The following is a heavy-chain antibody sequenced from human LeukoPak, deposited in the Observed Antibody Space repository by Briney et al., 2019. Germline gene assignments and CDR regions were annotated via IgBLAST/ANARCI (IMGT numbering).Heavy chain of an antibody. D-gene: IGHD3-10*01. CDR2: IYSGGST. V-gene: IGHV3-53*01. CDR1: GFTFSSYW. Sequence: GGSLRLSCAASGFTFSSYWMSWVRQAPGKGLEWVSVIYSGGSTYYADSVKGRFTISRDNSKNTLYLQMNSLRAEDTAVYYCARERFGEFSDAFDIWGQGTMVTVSS. J-gene: IGHJ3*02. CDR3: ARERFGEFSDAFDI.